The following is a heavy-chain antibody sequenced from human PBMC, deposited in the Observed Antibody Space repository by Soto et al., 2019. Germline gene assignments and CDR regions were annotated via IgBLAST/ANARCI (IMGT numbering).Heavy chain of an antibody. V-gene: IGHV4-34*01. D-gene: IGHD2-8*01. Sequence: PSETLSLTCAVYAGSFSGYYWSWIRQPPGKGLDWIGEVNHSGSTNYNPSLKSRVTISVDTAKNQFSLKLSSVTAADTAVYYCARHGMVWAGAVGGYYYYMDVWGKGTTVTVSS. CDR2: VNHSGST. CDR1: AGSFSGYY. CDR3: ARHGMVWAGAVGGYYYYMDV. J-gene: IGHJ6*03.